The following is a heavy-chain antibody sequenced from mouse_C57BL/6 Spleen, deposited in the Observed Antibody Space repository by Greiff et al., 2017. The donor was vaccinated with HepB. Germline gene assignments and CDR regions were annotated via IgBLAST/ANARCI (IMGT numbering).Heavy chain of an antibody. CDR1: GFTFSDYY. D-gene: IGHD2-4*01. V-gene: IGHV5-12*01. CDR2: ISNGGGST. J-gene: IGHJ3*01. Sequence: EVMLVESGGGLVQPGGSLKLSCAASGFTFSDYYMYWVRQTPEKRLEWVAYISNGGGSTYYPDTVKGRFTISRDNAKNTLDLQMSRLKSEDTAMYYCARQLRRQAWFAYWGQGTLVTVSA. CDR3: ARQLRRQAWFAY.